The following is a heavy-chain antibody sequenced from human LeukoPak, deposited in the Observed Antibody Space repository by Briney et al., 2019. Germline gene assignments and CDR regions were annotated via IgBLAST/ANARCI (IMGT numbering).Heavy chain of an antibody. J-gene: IGHJ3*01. CDR1: GYSFTSYC. D-gene: IGHD1-26*01. V-gene: IGHV5-51*01. CDR2: IYPGDSGP. CDR3: GMSGDRVPLQDDVFDV. Sequence: GESLKISCKVSGYSFTSYCIDWVRQMPGEGLEWMGIIYPGDSGPTYSPSFQGQVTISVDKSINTAYLQWSSLQASDTAMYYCGMSGDRVPLQDDVFDVWGQGTMVTVST.